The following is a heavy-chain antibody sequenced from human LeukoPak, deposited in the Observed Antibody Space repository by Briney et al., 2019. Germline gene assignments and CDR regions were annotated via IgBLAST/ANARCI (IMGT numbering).Heavy chain of an antibody. CDR1: GGSFSGYY. V-gene: IGHV4-34*01. CDR3: ARSSRDGYNLIDY. CDR2: INHSGST. Sequence: SETLSLACAVYGGSFSGYYWSWIRQPPGKGLEWIGEINHSGSTNYNPSLKSRVTISVDTSKNQFSLKLSSVTAADTAVYYCARSSRDGYNLIDYWGQGTLVTVSS. D-gene: IGHD5-24*01. J-gene: IGHJ4*02.